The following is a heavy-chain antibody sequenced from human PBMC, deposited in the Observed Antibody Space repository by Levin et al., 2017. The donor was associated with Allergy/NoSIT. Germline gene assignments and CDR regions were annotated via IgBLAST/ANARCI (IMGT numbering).Heavy chain of an antibody. V-gene: IGHV3-30-3*01. CDR1: GFTFSSYA. J-gene: IGHJ4*02. Sequence: PGGSLRLSCAASGFTFSSYAMHWVRQAPGKGLEWVAVISYDGSNKYYADSVKGRFTISRDNSKNTLYLQMNSLRAEDTAVYYCAREWATMVRGAAFDYWGQGTLVTVSS. CDR3: AREWATMVRGAAFDY. CDR2: ISYDGSNK. D-gene: IGHD3-10*01.